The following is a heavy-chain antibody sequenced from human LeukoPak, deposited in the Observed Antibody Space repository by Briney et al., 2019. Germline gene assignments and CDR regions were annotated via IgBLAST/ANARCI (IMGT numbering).Heavy chain of an antibody. Sequence: PSETLSLTCTVSGYSISSGYYWGWIRRPPGKGLEWIGEINHSGSTNYNPSLKSRVTISVDTSKNQFSLKLSSVTAADTAVYYCARVAVTTHYYYYYYMDVWGKGTTVTVSS. D-gene: IGHD4-17*01. CDR1: GYSISSGYY. V-gene: IGHV4-38-2*02. CDR2: INHSGST. J-gene: IGHJ6*03. CDR3: ARVAVTTHYYYYYYMDV.